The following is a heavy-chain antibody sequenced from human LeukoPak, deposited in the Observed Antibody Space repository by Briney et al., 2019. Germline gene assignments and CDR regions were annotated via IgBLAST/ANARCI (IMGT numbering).Heavy chain of an antibody. Sequence: PGGSLRLSCAASGFTVSTNYMSWVRQAPGKGLEWVSVINGDYSTYYADSVKGRFTISRDNSKNTLYLQMNSLRVGDTAVYYCARGPSGVTFDYWGQGTLVTVSS. D-gene: IGHD5-18*01. J-gene: IGHJ4*02. V-gene: IGHV3-53*01. CDR3: ARGPSGVTFDY. CDR1: GFTVSTNY. CDR2: INGDYST.